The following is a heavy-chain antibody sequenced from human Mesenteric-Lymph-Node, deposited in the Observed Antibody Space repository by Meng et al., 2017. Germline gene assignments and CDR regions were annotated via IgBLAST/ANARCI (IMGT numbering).Heavy chain of an antibody. V-gene: IGHV3-23*01. CDR1: GFTFSNAW. CDR3: AKKTAGSGYQPFDS. Sequence: GESLKISCAASGFTFSNAWMSWVRQAPGQGLEWVSTITSDGSFTNYAGSVKGRFTISRDISKNSLYLQMHSLRAEDTAVYYCAKKTAGSGYQPFDSWGQGTLVTVSS. CDR2: ITSDGSFT. J-gene: IGHJ4*02. D-gene: IGHD3-22*01.